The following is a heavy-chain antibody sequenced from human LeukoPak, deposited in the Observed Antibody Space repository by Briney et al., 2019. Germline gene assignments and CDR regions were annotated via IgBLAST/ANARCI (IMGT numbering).Heavy chain of an antibody. CDR3: AKDSLPGGLAVAGSDDGLDV. CDR2: ISGDGADT. D-gene: IGHD6-19*01. J-gene: IGHJ6*02. Sequence: GGSLRLSCAASGFNFDDCAMHWVRQAPGKGLEWVSLISGDGADTYYVDSVKGRFTISRDNSKNSLHLQMNSLRTEDSALYYCAKDSLPGGLAVAGSDDGLDVWGQGTTVTVSS. CDR1: GFNFDDCA. V-gene: IGHV3-43*02.